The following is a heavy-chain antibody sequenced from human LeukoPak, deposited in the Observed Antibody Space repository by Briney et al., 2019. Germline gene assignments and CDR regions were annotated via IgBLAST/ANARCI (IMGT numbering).Heavy chain of an antibody. CDR1: GFTFSSYS. CDR3: ARGWFGELWYYFDY. Sequence: GGSLRLSCAASGFTFSSYSMNWVRQAPGKGLEWVSSISSSSSYIYYADSVKGRFTISRDNAKNSLYLQMNSLRAEDTAVCYRARGWFGELWYYFDYWGQGTLVTVSS. V-gene: IGHV3-21*01. J-gene: IGHJ4*02. D-gene: IGHD3-10*01. CDR2: ISSSSSYI.